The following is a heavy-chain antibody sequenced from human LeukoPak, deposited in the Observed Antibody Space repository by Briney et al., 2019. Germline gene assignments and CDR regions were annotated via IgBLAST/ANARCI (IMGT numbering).Heavy chain of an antibody. CDR1: EFIFSGYW. Sequence: GGSLRLSCVAYEFIFSGYWMSWVRQAPGKGLEWVANIKQGGREEKYVGSVKGRFAISRDDAKSTLYLQMDSLSGDATAVYYCARDNGGWFDSWGRGTLVTVSS. CDR2: IKQGGREE. V-gene: IGHV3-7*03. D-gene: IGHD3-10*01. CDR3: ARDNGGWFDS. J-gene: IGHJ5*01.